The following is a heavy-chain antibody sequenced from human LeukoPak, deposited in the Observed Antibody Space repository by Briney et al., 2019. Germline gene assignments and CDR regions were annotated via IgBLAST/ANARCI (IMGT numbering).Heavy chain of an antibody. CDR1: GYTFTGYY. V-gene: IGHV1-2*02. Sequence: ASVKVSCKASGYTFTGYYMHWVRQAPGQGLEWMGWINPNSGGTSYAQKFQGRVTMTRDTSISTAYMELSRLRSDDTAVYYCARDITMILVAGDAFDIWGQGTMVTVSS. J-gene: IGHJ3*02. CDR2: INPNSGGT. CDR3: ARDITMILVAGDAFDI. D-gene: IGHD3-22*01.